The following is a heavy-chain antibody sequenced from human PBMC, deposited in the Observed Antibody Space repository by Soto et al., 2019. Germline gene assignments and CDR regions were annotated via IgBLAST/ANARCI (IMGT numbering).Heavy chain of an antibody. CDR2: IYYSGST. CDR1: GGSISRGGYY. J-gene: IGHJ5*02. D-gene: IGHD4-17*01. Sequence: PSETLSLTCTVSGGSISRGGYYWTWIRQHPGKGLEWIGYIYYSGSTYYNPSLKSRVTISVDTSKNQFSLKLSSVTAADTAVYYWARNDYSAPFRWFDPWGQGTLVTVSS. CDR3: ARNDYSAPFRWFDP. V-gene: IGHV4-31*03.